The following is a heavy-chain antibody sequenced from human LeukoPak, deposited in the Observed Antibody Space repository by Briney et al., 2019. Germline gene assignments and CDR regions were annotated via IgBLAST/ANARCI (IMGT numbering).Heavy chain of an antibody. CDR2: IKQDGSEK. V-gene: IGHV3-7*01. Sequence: GGSLRLSCAASGFTFSNYWMTWVRQAPGKGLEWAADIKQDGSEKLYVNSVRGRFTISRDNAKISLFLEMNSLRAEDTAVYYCARDNGVVHGVYYMDVWGKGTTVTVSS. CDR1: GFTFSNYW. J-gene: IGHJ6*03. D-gene: IGHD3-3*01. CDR3: ARDNGVVHGVYYMDV.